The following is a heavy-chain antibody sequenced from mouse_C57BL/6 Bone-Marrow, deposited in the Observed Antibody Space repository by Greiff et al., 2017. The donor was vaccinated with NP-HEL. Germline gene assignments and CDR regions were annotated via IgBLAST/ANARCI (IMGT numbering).Heavy chain of an antibody. CDR2: ISSGSSTI. V-gene: IGHV5-17*01. CDR3: AGGDSGPWFAY. D-gene: IGHD4-1*01. Sequence: EVQVVESGGGLVKPGGSLKLSCAASGFTFSDYGMHWVRQAPEKGLEWVAYISSGSSTIYYADTVKGRFTISRDNAKNTLFLQMTSLRSEDTALYYCAGGDSGPWFAYWGQETLGTVSA. CDR1: GFTFSDYG. J-gene: IGHJ3*01.